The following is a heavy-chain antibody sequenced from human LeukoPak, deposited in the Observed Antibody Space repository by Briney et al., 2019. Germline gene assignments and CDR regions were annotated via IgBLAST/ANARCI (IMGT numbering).Heavy chain of an antibody. J-gene: IGHJ6*02. CDR1: GYTFTSYY. Sequence: ASVKVSCKASGYTFTSYYMHWVRQAPGQGLEWMGVINPSGGSTSYAQKFQGRVTMTTDTSTSTAYMELRSLRSDDTAVYYCARDHDYSNYRGDYYYGMDVWGQGTTVTVSS. D-gene: IGHD4-4*01. CDR2: INPSGGST. CDR3: ARDHDYSNYRGDYYYGMDV. V-gene: IGHV1-46*01.